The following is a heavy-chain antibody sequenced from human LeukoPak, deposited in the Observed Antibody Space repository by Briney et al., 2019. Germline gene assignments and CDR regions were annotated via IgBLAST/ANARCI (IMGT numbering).Heavy chain of an antibody. J-gene: IGHJ4*02. Sequence: GGSLRLSCAASGFTFSSYSMNWVRQAPGKGLEWVSSISSSSSYIYYADSVKGRFTITRDNAKNSLYLQMNSLRAEDTAVYYCARQKYYDILTATNYYFDYWGQGTLVTVSS. CDR1: GFTFSSYS. CDR2: ISSSSSYI. V-gene: IGHV3-21*01. D-gene: IGHD3-9*01. CDR3: ARQKYYDILTATNYYFDY.